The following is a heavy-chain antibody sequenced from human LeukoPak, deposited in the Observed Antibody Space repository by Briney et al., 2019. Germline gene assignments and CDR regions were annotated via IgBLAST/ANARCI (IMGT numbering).Heavy chain of an antibody. J-gene: IGHJ6*03. CDR3: ARGDVDIVATYYYYYMDV. D-gene: IGHD5-12*01. CDR2: IYYSGST. V-gene: IGHV4-59*12. CDR1: GGSISSYY. Sequence: SETLSLTCTVSGGSISSYYWSWIRQPPGKGLEWIGYIYYSGSTYYNPSLKSRVTISVDTSKNQFSLKLSSVTAADTAVYYCARGDVDIVATYYYYYMDVWGKGTTVTVSS.